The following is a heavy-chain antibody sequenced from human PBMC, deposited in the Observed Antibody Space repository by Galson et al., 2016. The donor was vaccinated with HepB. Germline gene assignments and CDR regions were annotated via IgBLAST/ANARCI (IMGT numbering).Heavy chain of an antibody. V-gene: IGHV4-59*01. CDR1: GFTFSSYN. Sequence: LRLSCAASGFTFSSYNMNWVRQAPGKGPEWIGQTHYSGYTNYSPSLKSRVTISLDSSQNQISLRVRSVTAADTAVYYCARALRGTTSFFEYWGQGVPVTVSP. J-gene: IGHJ4*02. CDR3: ARALRGTTSFFEY. D-gene: IGHD4-17*01. CDR2: THYSGYT.